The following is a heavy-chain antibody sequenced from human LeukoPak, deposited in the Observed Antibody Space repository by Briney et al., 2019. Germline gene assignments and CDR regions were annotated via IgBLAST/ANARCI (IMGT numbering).Heavy chain of an antibody. CDR2: INPNSGGT. CDR3: ARESHPYYDILTGYIDH. J-gene: IGHJ4*02. V-gene: IGHV1-2*02. CDR1: GYTFTGYY. Sequence: GASVKVSCKASGYTFTGYYMHWVRQAPGQGLEWMGWINPNSGGTNYAQKFQGRVTMTRDTSISTAYMELSRLRSDDTAVYYCARESHPYYDILTGYIDHWGQGTLVTVSS. D-gene: IGHD3-9*01.